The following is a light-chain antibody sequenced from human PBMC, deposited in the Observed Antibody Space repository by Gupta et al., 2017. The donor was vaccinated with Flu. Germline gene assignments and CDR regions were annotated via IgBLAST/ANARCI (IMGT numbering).Light chain of an antibody. Sequence: HSALSHPRPVSGSPGQSVTISCTGTSRDVGGYNYVSWYQQHPGKDPKLMIYDVRKRPSGVPDRFSGSKSGNTASLTISGLQAEDEDDYYCCSYAGSVYVFGTGTKVTVL. CDR1: SRDVGGYNY. CDR2: DVR. J-gene: IGLJ1*01. CDR3: CSYAGSVYV. V-gene: IGLV2-11*01.